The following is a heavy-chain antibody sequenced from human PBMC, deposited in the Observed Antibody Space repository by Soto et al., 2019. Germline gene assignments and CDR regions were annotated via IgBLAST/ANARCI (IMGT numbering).Heavy chain of an antibody. D-gene: IGHD6-19*01. V-gene: IGHV4-39*01. J-gene: IGHJ4*02. CDR1: GGSISSSSYY. CDR3: ASIRYSSGWYVGFDY. Sequence: SETLSLTCTVSGGSISSSSYYWGWIRQPPGKGLEWIGSIYYSGSTYYNPSLKSRVTISVDTSKNQFSLKLSSVTAADTAVYYCASIRYSSGWYVGFDYWGQGTLVTVSS. CDR2: IYYSGST.